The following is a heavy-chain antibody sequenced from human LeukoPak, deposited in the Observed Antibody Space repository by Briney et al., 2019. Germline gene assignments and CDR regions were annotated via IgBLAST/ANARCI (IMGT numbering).Heavy chain of an antibody. V-gene: IGHV4-59*01. CDR1: GGSIKDAS. CDR2: IYHSGGT. Sequence: SETLSLTCTVSGGSIKDASWNWIRQPPGQGLEWIGYIYHSGGTNYNPSLKSRVTISLDTSKNQFSLKLSSVTAADTAVYYCARVGTYYRSLDSWGQGTLVTVSS. D-gene: IGHD3-10*01. CDR3: ARVGTYYRSLDS. J-gene: IGHJ4*02.